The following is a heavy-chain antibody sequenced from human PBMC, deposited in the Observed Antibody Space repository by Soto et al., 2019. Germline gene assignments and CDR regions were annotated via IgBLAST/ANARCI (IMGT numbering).Heavy chain of an antibody. CDR1: GFTFSSYG. CDR2: IWYDGSNK. V-gene: IGHV3-33*01. D-gene: IGHD3-10*01. J-gene: IGHJ6*02. Sequence: QVQLVESGGGVVQPGRSLRLSCAASGFTFSSYGMHWVRQAPGKGLEWVAVIWYDGSNKYYADSVKGRFTISRDNSKTTLYLQSNSLRAEDTAMYHCARDTARAMVRIYYGMDVSGQGTTVTVSS. CDR3: ARDTARAMVRIYYGMDV.